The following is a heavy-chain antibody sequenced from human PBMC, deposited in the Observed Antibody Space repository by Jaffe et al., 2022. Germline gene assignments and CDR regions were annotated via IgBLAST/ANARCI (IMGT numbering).Heavy chain of an antibody. J-gene: IGHJ5*02. CDR1: GYTFTSYY. CDR2: INPSGGST. V-gene: IGHV1-46*01. Sequence: QVQLVQSGAEVKKPGASVKVSCKASGYTFTSYYMHWVRQAPGQGLEWMGIINPSGGSTSYAQKFQGRVTMTRDTSTSTVYMELSSLRSEDTAVYYCARELATGYSSGWYGERWFDPWGQGTLVTVSS. D-gene: IGHD6-19*01. CDR3: ARELATGYSSGWYGERWFDP.